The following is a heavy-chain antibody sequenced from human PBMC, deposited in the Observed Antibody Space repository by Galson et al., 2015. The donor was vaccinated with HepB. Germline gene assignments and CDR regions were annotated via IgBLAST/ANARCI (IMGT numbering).Heavy chain of an antibody. D-gene: IGHD4-11*01. CDR3: VRGIDSDSGAWS. CDR1: GFTFRSYW. J-gene: IGHJ5*02. V-gene: IGHV3-74*01. CDR2: ANSDGTTT. Sequence: LRLSCAASGFTFRSYWMHWVRQSPGKGLVWVSRANSDGTTTNYTESVKGRFTTSRDNAKNTLYLQMNSLRADDTAVYYCVRGIDSDSGAWSWGQGTLVTVSS.